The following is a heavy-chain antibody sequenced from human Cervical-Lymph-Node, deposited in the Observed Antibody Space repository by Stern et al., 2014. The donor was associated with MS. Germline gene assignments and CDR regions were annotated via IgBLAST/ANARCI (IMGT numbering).Heavy chain of an antibody. CDR2: IYYSGNT. D-gene: IGHD6-19*01. J-gene: IGHJ5*02. CDR3: ARDTSSGYSSGWGGWFDP. V-gene: IGHV4-31*03. CDR1: GGSISSGGYY. Sequence: QLQLQESGPGLVKPSQTLSLTCTVSGGSISSGGYYWSWIRQHPGKGLEWIGYIYYSGNTYYNPSLKSRVTISVDTSKNQFSLKLSSVTAADTAVYYCARDTSSGYSSGWGGWFDPWGQGTLVTVSS.